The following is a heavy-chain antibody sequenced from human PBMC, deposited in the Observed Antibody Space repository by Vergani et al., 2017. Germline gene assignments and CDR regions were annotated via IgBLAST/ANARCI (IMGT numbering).Heavy chain of an antibody. V-gene: IGHV4-61*08. Sequence: QVQLQESGPGLVKPSQTLSLTCTVSGGSISSGGYYWSWIRQPPGKGLEWIGYIYYSGSTNYNPSLKSRVTISVDTSKNQFSLKLSSVTAADTAVYYCARDHAVVVPAAHNPDWYFDLWGRGTLVTVSS. D-gene: IGHD2-2*01. CDR3: ARDHAVVVPAAHNPDWYFDL. J-gene: IGHJ2*01. CDR2: IYYSGST. CDR1: GGSISSGGYY.